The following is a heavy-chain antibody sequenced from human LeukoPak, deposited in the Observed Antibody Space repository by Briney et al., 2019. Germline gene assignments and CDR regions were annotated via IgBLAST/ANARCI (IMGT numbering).Heavy chain of an antibody. CDR3: ARDGWSGGATDY. CDR2: IYYSGST. J-gene: IGHJ4*02. V-gene: IGHV4-31*03. CDR1: GGSISSGGYY. Sequence: SETLSLTCTVSGGSISSGGYYWSWIRQHPGKGLEWIGYIYYSGSTYYNPSLKSRVTISVDTSKNQFSLKLSSVTAADTAGYYCARDGWSGGATDYWGQGTLVTVSS. D-gene: IGHD3-16*01.